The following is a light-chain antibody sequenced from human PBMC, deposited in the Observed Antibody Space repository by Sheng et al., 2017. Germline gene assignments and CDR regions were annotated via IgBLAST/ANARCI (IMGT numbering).Light chain of an antibody. V-gene: IGKV1-5*03. Sequence: DIQMTQSPSTLSASVGDRVTITCRASQSVSTWLGWYQQKPGKAPKVLIYKTSNLESGVPSRFSGSGSGTEFTLTISSLQPDDFATYYCQQYNSFPWTFGQGTKV. CDR1: QSVSTW. J-gene: IGKJ1*01. CDR2: KTS. CDR3: QQYNSFPWT.